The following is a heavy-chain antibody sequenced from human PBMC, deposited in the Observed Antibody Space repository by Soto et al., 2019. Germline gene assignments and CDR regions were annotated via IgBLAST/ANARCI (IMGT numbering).Heavy chain of an antibody. V-gene: IGHV1-69*13. J-gene: IGHJ6*02. CDR1: GGTFSSYA. Sequence: SVKVSCKASGGTFSSYAISWVRQAPGQGLEWMGGIIPIFGTANYAQKFQGRVTITADESTSTAYMELSSLRSEDTAVYYCAGTMVRGVLYYYGMDVWGQGTTVTFSS. CDR3: AGTMVRGVLYYYGMDV. CDR2: IIPIFGTA. D-gene: IGHD3-10*01.